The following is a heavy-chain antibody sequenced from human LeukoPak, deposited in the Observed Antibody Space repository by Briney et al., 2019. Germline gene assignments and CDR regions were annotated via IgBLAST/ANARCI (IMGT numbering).Heavy chain of an antibody. CDR3: AREIGYCSGGSCYNPDSGP. V-gene: IGHV1-18*01. CDR1: GYTFTNYG. J-gene: IGHJ5*02. CDR2: ISAYNGNT. D-gene: IGHD2-15*01. Sequence: ASVKVSCKASGYTFTNYGISWVRQAPGQGLEWMGWISAYNGNTNYAQKLQGRVTMTTDTSTSTAYMELRSLRSDDTAVYYCAREIGYCSGGSCYNPDSGPWGQGTLVTVSS.